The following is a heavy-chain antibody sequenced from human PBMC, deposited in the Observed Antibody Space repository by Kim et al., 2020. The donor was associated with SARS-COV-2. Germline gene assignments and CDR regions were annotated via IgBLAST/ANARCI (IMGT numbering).Heavy chain of an antibody. V-gene: IGHV4-61*01. J-gene: IGHJ3*02. D-gene: IGHD3-22*01. CDR1: GGSVSSGSYY. CDR3: ARLSPLTSNYYDSSADI. CDR2: IYYSGST. Sequence: SETLSLTCTVSGGSVSSGSYYWSWIRQPPGKGLEWIGYIYYSGSTNYNPSLKSRVTISVDTSKNQFSLKLSSVTAADTAVYYCARLSPLTSNYYDSSADIWGQGTMVTVSS.